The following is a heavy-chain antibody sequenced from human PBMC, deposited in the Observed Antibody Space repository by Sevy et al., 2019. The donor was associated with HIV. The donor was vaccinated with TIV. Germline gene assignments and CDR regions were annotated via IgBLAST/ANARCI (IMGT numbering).Heavy chain of an antibody. CDR2: ISWDGGSK. Sequence: GGSLRLSCAASGFTFDDYTMHWVRQAPGKGLEWVSLISWDGGSKYYADSVKGRFTISRDNYKNSLYLQMNSLRTEDTALYYCAKDAGDNSGWWFDYWGQGTMVTVSS. CDR3: AKDAGDNSGWWFDY. D-gene: IGHD6-19*01. CDR1: GFTFDDYT. V-gene: IGHV3-43*01. J-gene: IGHJ4*02.